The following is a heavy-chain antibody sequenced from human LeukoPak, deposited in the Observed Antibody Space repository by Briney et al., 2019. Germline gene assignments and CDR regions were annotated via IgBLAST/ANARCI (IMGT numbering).Heavy chain of an antibody. V-gene: IGHV6-1*01. CDR2: TYYRSKWYN. J-gene: IGHJ5*01. CDR1: GDSVSSNSAA. CDR3: ARGWVPPRSIVVVPTAILNWFDS. D-gene: IGHD2-2*01. Sequence: SQTLSLTCAISGDSVSSNSAAWNWIRQSPSRGLEWQGMTYYRSKWYNDYAVSVKSRVTINPDTSKNQFSLQPNSVTPEDTAVYYCARGWVPPRSIVVVPTAILNWFDSWGQGTLVTVSS.